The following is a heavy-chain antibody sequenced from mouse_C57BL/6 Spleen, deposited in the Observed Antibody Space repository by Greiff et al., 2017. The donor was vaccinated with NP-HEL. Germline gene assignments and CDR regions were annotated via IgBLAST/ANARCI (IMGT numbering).Heavy chain of an antibody. CDR2: INPSSGYT. J-gene: IGHJ1*03. CDR1: GYTFTSYW. CDR3: ASHYGSSYWYFDV. D-gene: IGHD1-1*01. V-gene: IGHV1-7*01. Sequence: VQLQQSGAELAKPGASVKLSCKASGYTFTSYWMHWVKQRPGQGLEWIGYINPSSGYTKYNQKFKDKATLTADKSSSTAYMQRSSLTYEDSAVYYCASHYGSSYWYFDVWGTGTTVTVSS.